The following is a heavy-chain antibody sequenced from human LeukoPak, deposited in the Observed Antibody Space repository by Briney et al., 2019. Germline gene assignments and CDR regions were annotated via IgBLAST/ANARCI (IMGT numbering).Heavy chain of an antibody. Sequence: PSQTLSLTCAVSGGSISSGGYSWSWIRQPPGKGLEWIGYIYHSGSTYYNPSLKSRVTISVDRSKNQFSLKLSSVTAADTAVYYCARITYDYVWGRRSQYYFDYWGQGTLVTVSS. V-gene: IGHV4-30-2*01. J-gene: IGHJ4*02. D-gene: IGHD3-16*01. CDR1: GGSISSGGYS. CDR2: IYHSGST. CDR3: ARITYDYVWGRRSQYYFDY.